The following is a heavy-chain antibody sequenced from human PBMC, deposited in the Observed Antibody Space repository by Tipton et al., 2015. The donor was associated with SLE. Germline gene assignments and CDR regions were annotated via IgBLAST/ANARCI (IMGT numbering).Heavy chain of an antibody. V-gene: IGHV4-39*07. CDR1: GGSISSRSYY. J-gene: IGHJ4*02. Sequence: TLSLTCTVSGGSISSRSYYWGWIRQPPGKGLEWIGSIYYSGTTYYNPSLKSRVTISVDTSKNQFSLKLSSVTAADTAVYYCASGYSGYLDYWGQGTLVTVSS. D-gene: IGHD5-12*01. CDR3: ASGYSGYLDY. CDR2: IYYSGTT.